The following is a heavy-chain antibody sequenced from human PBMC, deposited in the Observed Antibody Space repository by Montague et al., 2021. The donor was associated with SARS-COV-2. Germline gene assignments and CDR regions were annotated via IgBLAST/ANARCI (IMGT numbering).Heavy chain of an antibody. V-gene: IGHV4-34*01. Sequence: SETLSLTCAVFNGSFSSFYWNWIRQPPGKGLEWIGEIGHCGSTXXXSSXKGRVTISVDTSKNQFSLNLRSVTAADTAVYYCACGDENGSGYMDVWGKGTTVTVSS. CDR2: IGHCGST. J-gene: IGHJ6*03. D-gene: IGHD1-26*01. CDR3: ACGDENGSGYMDV. CDR1: NGSFSSFY.